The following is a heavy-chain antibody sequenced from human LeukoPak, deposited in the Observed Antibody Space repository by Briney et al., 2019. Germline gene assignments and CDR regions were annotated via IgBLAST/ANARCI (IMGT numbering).Heavy chain of an antibody. CDR3: TRGWLQFLWAFDY. CDR1: GFTFSSYS. CDR2: ISSSSSYI. D-gene: IGHD5-24*01. V-gene: IGHV3-21*01. J-gene: IGHJ4*02. Sequence: GGSLRLSCAASGFTFSSYSMNWVHQAPGKGLEWVSSISSSSSYIYYADSVKGRFTISSDNAKNSLYLHLNSLRAEDTAVYYCTRGWLQFLWAFDYWGQGNLVTVSS.